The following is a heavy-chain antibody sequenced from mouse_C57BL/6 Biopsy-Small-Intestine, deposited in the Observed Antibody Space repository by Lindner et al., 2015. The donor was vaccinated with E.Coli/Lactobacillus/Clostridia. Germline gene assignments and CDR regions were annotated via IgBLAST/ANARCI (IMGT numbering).Heavy chain of an antibody. D-gene: IGHD2-3*01. Sequence: VQLQESGAELVRPGTSVKVSCKTSGYAFTNYLIEWVKQRPGQGLEWIGVINPGSGGTNYNEKFKGKATLTADKSSSTAYMQLSSLTSEDSAVYYCAREGGFYVNWFFDVWGTGTTVTVSS. V-gene: IGHV1-54*01. J-gene: IGHJ1*03. CDR1: GYAFTNYL. CDR3: AREGGFYVNWFFDV. CDR2: INPGSGGT.